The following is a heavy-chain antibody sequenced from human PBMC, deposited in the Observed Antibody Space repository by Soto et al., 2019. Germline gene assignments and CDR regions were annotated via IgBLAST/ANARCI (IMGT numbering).Heavy chain of an antibody. Sequence: QVQLVQSGAEVKKPGASVKVSCKAFGYTFTSYYMHWVRQAPGQGLEWMGIINPSGGSTSYAQKFQGRVTMTRDTSTSIVYMELSSLRSEDTAVYYCARVLAPWLPGGWFDPWGQGTLVTVSS. CDR3: ARVLAPWLPGGWFDP. CDR1: GYTFTSYY. V-gene: IGHV1-46*01. D-gene: IGHD3-16*01. J-gene: IGHJ5*02. CDR2: INPSGGST.